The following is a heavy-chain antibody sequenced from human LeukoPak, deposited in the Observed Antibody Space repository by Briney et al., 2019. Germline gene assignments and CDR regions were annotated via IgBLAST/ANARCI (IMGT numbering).Heavy chain of an antibody. J-gene: IGHJ6*03. D-gene: IGHD1-1*01. CDR3: AGTRTPRYYYYYMDV. CDR2: ISSSSSTI. CDR1: GFTFSSYS. Sequence: GGSLRLSCAASGFTFSSYSMNWVRQAPGKGLEWVSYISSSSSTIYYADSVKGRFTISRDNAKNSLYLQMNSLRAEDTAVYYCAGTRTPRYYYYYMDVWGKGTTVTVSS. V-gene: IGHV3-48*04.